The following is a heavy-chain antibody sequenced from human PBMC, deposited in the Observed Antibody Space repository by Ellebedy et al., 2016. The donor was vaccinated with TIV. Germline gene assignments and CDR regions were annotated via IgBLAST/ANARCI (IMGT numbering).Heavy chain of an antibody. D-gene: IGHD3-22*01. CDR2: IYYSGST. CDR3: AGSYDSSGYYYSHSMFYFDY. V-gene: IGHV4-59*08. Sequence: MPSETLSLTCTVSGGSISSYYWSWIRQPPGKGLEWIGYIYYSGSTNYNPSLKSRVTISVDTSKNQFSLKLSSVTAADTAVYYCAGSYDSSGYYYSHSMFYFDYWGQGTLVTVSS. J-gene: IGHJ4*02. CDR1: GGSISSYY.